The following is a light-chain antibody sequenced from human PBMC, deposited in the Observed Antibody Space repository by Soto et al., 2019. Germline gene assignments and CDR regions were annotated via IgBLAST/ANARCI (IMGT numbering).Light chain of an antibody. CDR3: QHYNDYSRM. Sequence: DIQMTQSPSTLSASIGDRVTITCRTSQSVDSWLAWYQQKPGKAPKLLIYKASSLQTGVPSRFSGNGSGTEFTLTISNLQPDDVATYYCQHYNDYSRMFGQGTKVEIK. CDR2: KAS. J-gene: IGKJ1*01. V-gene: IGKV1-5*03. CDR1: QSVDSW.